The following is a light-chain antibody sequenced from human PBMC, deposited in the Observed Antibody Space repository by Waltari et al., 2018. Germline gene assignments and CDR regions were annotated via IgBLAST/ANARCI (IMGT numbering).Light chain of an antibody. CDR1: RSVISNC. CDR3: QQYGSSQFT. J-gene: IGKJ3*01. V-gene: IGKV3-20*01. Sequence: TMRSVISNCLALDRQKAGPAPRLLIYGASSMATGIPDRFSGSGSGTDFTLTISRLEPEDFAVYYCQQYGSSQFTFGPGTKVDIK. CDR2: GAS.